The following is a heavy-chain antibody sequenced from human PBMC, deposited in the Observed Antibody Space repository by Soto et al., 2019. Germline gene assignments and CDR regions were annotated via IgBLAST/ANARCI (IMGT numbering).Heavy chain of an antibody. Sequence: SQTLSLTCAISGDSVSSNSAAWNWIRQSPSRGLEWLGMTYYRSKWSNNYAVSVKSRMTINADTSRNQFSLQLNSVTPEDTAVYYCATQRFGAGGVWYYGVDVCGQGSTVPVS. V-gene: IGHV6-1*01. CDR1: GDSVSSNSAA. D-gene: IGHD3-3*01. CDR2: TYYRSKWSN. J-gene: IGHJ6*02. CDR3: ATQRFGAGGVWYYGVDV.